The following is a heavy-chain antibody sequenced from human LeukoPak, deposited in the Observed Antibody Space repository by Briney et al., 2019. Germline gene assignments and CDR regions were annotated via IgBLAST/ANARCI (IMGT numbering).Heavy chain of an antibody. Sequence: SENLSLTCAVYGGSFSGYYWSWIPQPPGKGLEWIGEINHSGSTNYNPSLKSRVTISVDTSKNQFSLKLSSVTAADTAVYYCATYSGSLLDAFDIWGQGTMVTVSS. CDR2: INHSGST. V-gene: IGHV4-34*01. J-gene: IGHJ3*02. CDR3: ATYSGSLLDAFDI. CDR1: GGSFSGYY. D-gene: IGHD1-26*01.